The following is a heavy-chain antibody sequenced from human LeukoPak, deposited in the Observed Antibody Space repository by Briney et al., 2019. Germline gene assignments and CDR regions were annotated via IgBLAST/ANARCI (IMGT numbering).Heavy chain of an antibody. CDR2: IYYSGST. CDR3: ARYCSSTNCYKGGFDP. J-gene: IGHJ5*02. CDR1: GVAISRGGYD. Sequence: PSQTLSLTCTVSGVAISRGGYDCSWIRPHPGKGLGLIGYIYYSGSTYSNPSRKGRVSISVDTSKNQFSLNLSSVTAAHTAVYYCARYCSSTNCYKGGFDPRGQGTLVTVSS. D-gene: IGHD2-2*02. V-gene: IGHV4-31*03.